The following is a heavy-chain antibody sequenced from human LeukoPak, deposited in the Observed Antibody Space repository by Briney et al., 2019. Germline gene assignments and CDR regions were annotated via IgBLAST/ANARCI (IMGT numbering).Heavy chain of an antibody. CDR2: VFISGST. Sequence: SDTLSLTCAVSGDSISCCYWTRIRQSAEKGLEWIGRVFISGSTNYNPSLQGRVTMSVDRSKSQFSLRLSSVTAADTAVYYCVRQGYNYGAFNAWGQGTLVTVSS. J-gene: IGHJ4*02. D-gene: IGHD5-18*01. CDR1: GDSISCCY. CDR3: VRQGYNYGAFNA. V-gene: IGHV4-4*07.